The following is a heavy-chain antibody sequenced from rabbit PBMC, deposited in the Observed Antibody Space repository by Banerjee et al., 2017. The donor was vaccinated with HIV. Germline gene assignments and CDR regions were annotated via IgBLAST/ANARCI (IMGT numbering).Heavy chain of an antibody. V-gene: IGHV1S40*01. J-gene: IGHJ4*01. CDR3: ARSYDTDTYTADAYAYFNL. D-gene: IGHD6-1*01. CDR2: IYIGGGAYI. Sequence: QSLEESGGDLVKPGASLTLTCTASGFSFSSGYDMCWVRQAPGKGLEWIACIYIGGGAYIHCASRAKGRFTVSKTSSTTVTLQMTSLTAADTATYFCARSYDTDTYTADAYAYFNLWGPGTLVTVS. CDR1: GFSFSSGYD.